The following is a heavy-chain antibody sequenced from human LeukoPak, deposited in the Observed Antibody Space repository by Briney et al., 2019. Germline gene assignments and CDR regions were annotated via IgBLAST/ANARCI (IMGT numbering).Heavy chain of an antibody. Sequence: SETLSLTCAVYGGSFSSYYWGWIRQPPGKGLEWIGSIYYSGSTYYNPSLKSRVTISVDTSKNQFSLKLSSVTAADTAVYYCARHPYDYVWGSYVDYWGQGTLVTVSS. V-gene: IGHV4-39*01. CDR2: IYYSGST. CDR1: GGSFSSYY. D-gene: IGHD3-16*01. J-gene: IGHJ4*02. CDR3: ARHPYDYVWGSYVDY.